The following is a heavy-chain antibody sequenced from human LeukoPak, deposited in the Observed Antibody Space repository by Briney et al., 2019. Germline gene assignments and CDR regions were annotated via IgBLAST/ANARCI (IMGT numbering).Heavy chain of an antibody. V-gene: IGHV1-8*01. CDR2: MNPNSGNT. J-gene: IGHJ6*02. Sequence: GASVKVSCKASGYTFTSYDINWVRQATGQGLEWMGWMNPNSGNTGHAQKFQGRVTMTRNTSISTAYMELSSLRSEDTAVYYCARTGSGSTAPRGDYYYYGMDVWGQGTTVTVSS. CDR1: GYTFTSYD. CDR3: ARTGSGSTAPRGDYYYYGMDV. D-gene: IGHD3-10*01.